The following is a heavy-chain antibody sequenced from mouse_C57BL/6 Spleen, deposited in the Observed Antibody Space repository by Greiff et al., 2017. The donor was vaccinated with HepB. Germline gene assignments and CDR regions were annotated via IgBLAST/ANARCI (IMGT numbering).Heavy chain of an antibody. Sequence: VQRVESGPELVKPGASVKISCKASGYAFSSSWMNWVKQRPGKGLEWIGRIYPGDGDTNYNGKFKGKATLTADKSSSTAYMQLSSLTSEDSAVYFCARGDYGSSYGYFDVWGTGTTVTVSS. CDR3: ARGDYGSSYGYFDV. V-gene: IGHV1-82*01. CDR2: IYPGDGDT. CDR1: GYAFSSSW. J-gene: IGHJ1*03. D-gene: IGHD1-1*01.